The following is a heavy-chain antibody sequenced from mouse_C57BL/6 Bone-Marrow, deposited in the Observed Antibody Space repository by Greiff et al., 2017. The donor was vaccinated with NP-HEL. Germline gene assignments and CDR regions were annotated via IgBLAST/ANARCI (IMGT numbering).Heavy chain of an antibody. CDR2: IHPTSGST. V-gene: IGHV1-64*01. Sequence: QVQLQQPGAELVKPGASVKLSCKASGYTFTSYWMHWVKQRPGQGLEWIGMIHPTSGSTNYNEKFKSKATLTVDKSSSTAYMQLSSLTSEDSAVYYCARSHYYGSLWYFDVWGTGTTVTVSS. D-gene: IGHD1-1*01. J-gene: IGHJ1*03. CDR1: GYTFTSYW. CDR3: ARSHYYGSLWYFDV.